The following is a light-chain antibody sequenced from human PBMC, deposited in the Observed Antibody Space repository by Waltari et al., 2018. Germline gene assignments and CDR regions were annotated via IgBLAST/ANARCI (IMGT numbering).Light chain of an antibody. CDR1: QSISTF. CDR3: QQSNSVPLT. Sequence: DIQMTQSPSSLSASVGDRVTITCRASQSISTFLNWYQQKPGKVPRLLIYSASSLQNGVPPRFSGSGSGTDFTLTISNLQPEDFATYYCQQSNSVPLTFGGGTKEEIK. CDR2: SAS. V-gene: IGKV1-39*01. J-gene: IGKJ4*01.